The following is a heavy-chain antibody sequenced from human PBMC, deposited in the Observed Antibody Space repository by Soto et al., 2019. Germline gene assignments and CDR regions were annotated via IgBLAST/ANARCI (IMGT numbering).Heavy chain of an antibody. CDR1: GGTFSSYA. Sequence: GASVKVSFKASGGTFSSYAISWLRQAPGQGLEWMGGIIPIFGTANYAQKFQGRVTITADESTSTAYMELSSLRSEDTAVYYCARVGSQVGATMMDRDYYYGMDVWDQGTTVTVSS. CDR3: ARVGSQVGATMMDRDYYYGMDV. J-gene: IGHJ6*02. V-gene: IGHV1-69*13. D-gene: IGHD1-26*01. CDR2: IIPIFGTA.